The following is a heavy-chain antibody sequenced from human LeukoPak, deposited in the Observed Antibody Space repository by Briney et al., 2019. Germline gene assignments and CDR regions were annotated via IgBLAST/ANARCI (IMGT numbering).Heavy chain of an antibody. CDR3: ARVLTAVAGPYYFDF. CDR1: GGSISRHY. D-gene: IGHD6-19*01. Sequence: SETLSLTCTVSGGSISRHYWSWIRQPAGKGLEWIGRIYSSGNTNYNPSLNSQVTMSVDTSKNQFSLKLTSVTAADTAVYYCARVLTAVAGPYYFDFWGQGTLVTVSS. V-gene: IGHV4-4*07. J-gene: IGHJ4*02. CDR2: IYSSGNT.